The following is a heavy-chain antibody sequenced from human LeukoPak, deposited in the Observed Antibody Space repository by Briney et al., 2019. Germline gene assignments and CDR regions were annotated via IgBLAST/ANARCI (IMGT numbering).Heavy chain of an antibody. CDR2: IYSGGST. J-gene: IGHJ4*02. V-gene: IGHV3-66*01. D-gene: IGHD2-15*01. CDR1: GFTVSSNY. Sequence: GGSLRLSCAASGFTVSSNYMSWVRQAPGKGLEWVSVIYSGGSTYYADSVTGRFTISRDNSKNTVFLQMNSLRADDTAVYYCATDKRDCSGGTCYSYDYWGQGTLVTVSS. CDR3: ATDKRDCSGGTCYSYDY.